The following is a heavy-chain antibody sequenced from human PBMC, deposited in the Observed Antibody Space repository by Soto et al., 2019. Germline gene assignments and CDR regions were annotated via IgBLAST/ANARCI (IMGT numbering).Heavy chain of an antibody. CDR3: AYSSTPFDY. CDR1: GFNFSSDA. CDR2: ISGSGGSR. V-gene: IGHV3-23*01. D-gene: IGHD6-13*01. Sequence: EVQLLESGRGLVQPWGSLRLSCAASGFNFSSDAMSWVRQAPGKGLEWVSAISGSGGSRYYADSVKGRFTISRDNSKNTLYLQMNTLRAEDTAVYYCAYSSTPFDYWGQGTLVTVSS. J-gene: IGHJ4*02.